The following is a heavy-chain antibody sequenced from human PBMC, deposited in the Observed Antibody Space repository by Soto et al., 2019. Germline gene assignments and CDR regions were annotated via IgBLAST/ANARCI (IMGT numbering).Heavy chain of an antibody. J-gene: IGHJ4*02. CDR3: GPDTLDY. V-gene: IGHV3-30-3*01. CDR2: ISYDGNNK. Sequence: GGSLRLSCAASGFTYSTYTMHWVRQAPGKGLEWVAVISYDGNNKFYADSVKGRFTISRDNSKNTLYLQMNSLRVEDTAVYYCGPDTLDYWGQGTLVTVSS. CDR1: GFTYSTYT.